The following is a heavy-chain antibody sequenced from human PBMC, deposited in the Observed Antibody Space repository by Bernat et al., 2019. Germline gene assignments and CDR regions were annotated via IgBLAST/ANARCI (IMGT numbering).Heavy chain of an antibody. CDR2: IIPIFGTA. V-gene: IGHV1-69*01. D-gene: IGHD3-3*01. Sequence: QVQLVQSGAEVKKPGSSVKVSCKASGGTFSSYAISWVRQAPGQGLEWMGGIIPIFGTANYAQKFQGRVTITADESMSTAYMELSSLRSEDTAVYYCARGAFDFWSGYYLPRFDYWGQGTPVTVSS. J-gene: IGHJ4*02. CDR1: GGTFSSYA. CDR3: ARGAFDFWSGYYLPRFDY.